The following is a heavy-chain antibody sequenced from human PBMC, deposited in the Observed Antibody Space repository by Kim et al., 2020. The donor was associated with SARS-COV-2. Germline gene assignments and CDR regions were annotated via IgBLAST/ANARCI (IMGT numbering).Heavy chain of an antibody. J-gene: IGHJ6*02. CDR2: INPNSGDT. V-gene: IGHV1-2*02. Sequence: ASVKVSCKASGYTFTGYYMHWVRQAPGQGLEWMGWINPNSGDTNYAQKFQGRVTMTRDTSISTAYMELSRLRSDDTAVYYCARDRGGSYGWYYYGMDVWGQGTTVTVSS. D-gene: IGHD1-26*01. CDR1: GYTFTGYY. CDR3: ARDRGGSYGWYYYGMDV.